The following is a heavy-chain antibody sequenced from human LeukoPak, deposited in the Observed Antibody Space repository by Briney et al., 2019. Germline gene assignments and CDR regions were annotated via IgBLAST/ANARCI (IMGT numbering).Heavy chain of an antibody. Sequence: SETLSLTCTVSGGSISSGGYYWSWIRQHPGKGLEWIGYIYYSGSTYYNPSLKSRVTISVDTSKNQFSLKLSSVTAADTAVYYCARVGNISGSFVNWGQGTLVTVSS. J-gene: IGHJ4*02. CDR2: IYYSGST. D-gene: IGHD3-10*01. CDR1: GGSISSGGYY. CDR3: ARVGNISGSFVN. V-gene: IGHV4-31*03.